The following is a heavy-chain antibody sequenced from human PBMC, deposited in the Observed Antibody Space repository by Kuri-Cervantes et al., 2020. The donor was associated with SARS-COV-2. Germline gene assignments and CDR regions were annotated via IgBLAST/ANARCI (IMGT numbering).Heavy chain of an antibody. D-gene: IGHD5-18*01. CDR1: GGSISSYY. CDR2: IYTSGST. CDR3: ARLGFSRGYSYGSGNWFDP. V-gene: IGHV4-4*07. Sequence: GSLRLSCTVSGGSISSYYWSWIRQPAGKGLEWIGRIYTSGSTNYNPSLKSRVTMSVDTSKNQFSLKLSSVTAADTAVYYCARLGFSRGYSYGSGNWFDPWGQGTLVTVFS. J-gene: IGHJ5*02.